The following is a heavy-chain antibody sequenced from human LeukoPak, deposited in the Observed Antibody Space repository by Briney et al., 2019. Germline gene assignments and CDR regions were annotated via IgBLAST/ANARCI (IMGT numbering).Heavy chain of an antibody. CDR2: LYYSGST. D-gene: IGHD3-22*01. V-gene: IGHV4-39*07. Sequence: SETLSLTCTVFGGSIIGEHFYWVWIRQPPGKGLEWIGSLYYSGSTYYNSSLKSRVTISVDTSKNQFSLSLTSVTAADTAVYYCARPYYYDSRIDPWGQGILVTVSS. CDR3: ARPYYYDSRIDP. CDR1: GGSIIGEHFY. J-gene: IGHJ5*02.